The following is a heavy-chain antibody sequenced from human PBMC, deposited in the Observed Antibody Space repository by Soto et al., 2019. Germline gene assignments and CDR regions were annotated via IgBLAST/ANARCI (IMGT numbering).Heavy chain of an antibody. J-gene: IGHJ4*01. V-gene: IGHV3-15*01. D-gene: IGHD4-17*01. CDR1: GFTFSDAW. CDR3: ARWAEGVTTPHFDY. Sequence: GGSLRLSCAASGFTFSDAWLSWVRQGPGKGLEWVGRIRSKADGGTTDYAAPVKGRFTISADRSISTAYLQWSSLKASDTAMYYCARWAEGVTTPHFDYWGQGTLVTVS. CDR2: IRSKADGGTT.